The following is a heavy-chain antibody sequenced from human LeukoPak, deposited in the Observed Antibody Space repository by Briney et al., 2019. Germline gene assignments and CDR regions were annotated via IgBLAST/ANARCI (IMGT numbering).Heavy chain of an antibody. Sequence: PGGSLRLSCAVSGFTFSRYGMTWFRQAAGKGLEWVSAISGNGESTFYADSVKGRFTISRDNSKDTLYLQMNSLRAEDTAIYYCAKVISTASYYDYIWGSYRHAFDIWGQGTMVTVSS. V-gene: IGHV3-23*01. CDR1: GFTFSRYG. J-gene: IGHJ3*02. CDR3: AKVISTASYYDYIWGSYRHAFDI. D-gene: IGHD3-16*02. CDR2: ISGNGEST.